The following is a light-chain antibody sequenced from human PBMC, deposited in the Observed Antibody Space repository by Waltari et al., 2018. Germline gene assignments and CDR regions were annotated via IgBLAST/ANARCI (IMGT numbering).Light chain of an antibody. V-gene: IGKV1-39*01. Sequence: DIQMTQSPSSLSASVGDRVTITCRASQSITTFLNWYQQRPGKAPKLLFYASSSLQSGVPSRFSGSGSGTDFTLTISSLQPEDFATYYCQQSYSTPSFGGGTKVEI. CDR1: QSITTF. CDR2: ASS. J-gene: IGKJ4*01. CDR3: QQSYSTPS.